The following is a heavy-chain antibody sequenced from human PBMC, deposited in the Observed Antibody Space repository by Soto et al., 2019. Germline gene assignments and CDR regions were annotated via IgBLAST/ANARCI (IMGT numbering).Heavy chain of an antibody. J-gene: IGHJ6*02. CDR2: ISYDGSNK. CDR3: AKEGGYYGSGSYSVGENYYGMDV. Sequence: QVQLVESGGGVVQPGRSLRLSCAASGFTFSSYGMHWVRQAPGKGLEWVAVISYDGSNKYYADSVKGRFTISRDNSKNTLYLQMNSLRAEDTDVYYCAKEGGYYGSGSYSVGENYYGMDVWGQGTTVTVSS. V-gene: IGHV3-30*18. CDR1: GFTFSSYG. D-gene: IGHD3-10*01.